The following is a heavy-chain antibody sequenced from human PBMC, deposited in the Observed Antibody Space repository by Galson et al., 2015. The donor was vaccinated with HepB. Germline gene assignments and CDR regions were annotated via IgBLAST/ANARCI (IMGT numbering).Heavy chain of an antibody. CDR3: ARETRDTYYFDN. CDR1: GYTFTNYH. CDR2: IFAGGDTI. J-gene: IGHJ4*02. Sequence: SVKVSCKASGYTFTNYHFHWVRQAPGQGPEWMGKIFAGGDTIRYAQKLQGRVTLSMDSSTSTMYMEVSSLRSDDTAVYYCARETRDTYYFDNWGQGTLVTVSS. V-gene: IGHV1-46*01. D-gene: IGHD2/OR15-2a*01.